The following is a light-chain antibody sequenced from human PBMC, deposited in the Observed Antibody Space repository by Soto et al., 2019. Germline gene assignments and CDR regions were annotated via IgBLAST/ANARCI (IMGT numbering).Light chain of an antibody. J-gene: IGLJ2*01. CDR3: HSYDSSLRGSV. CDR2: DNT. Sequence: QAVVTQPPSVSGAPGQRVTISCTGSSSNIGAGYDVHWYQQLPGTAPKLLIYDNTNRPSGVPDRFSASKSGTSASLAITGLQAGDEADYYCHSYDSSLRGSVFGGGTKVTVL. CDR1: SSNIGAGYD. V-gene: IGLV1-40*01.